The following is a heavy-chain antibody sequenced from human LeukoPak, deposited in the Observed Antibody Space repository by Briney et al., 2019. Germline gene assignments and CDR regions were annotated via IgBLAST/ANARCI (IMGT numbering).Heavy chain of an antibody. V-gene: IGHV3-11*06. J-gene: IGHJ4*02. CDR3: AGRLTTGGFFDY. CDR1: GFTISDYY. D-gene: IGHD4-11*01. CDR2: ISSSSSYT. Sequence: PAVTLSFYCAASGFTISDYYMSWLRQAPGQGLKWVSYISSSSSYTNYADSVKGRFTISRDIAKNSLYLQMNSLRAEDTAVYYCAGRLTTGGFFDYWGQGTLVTVSS.